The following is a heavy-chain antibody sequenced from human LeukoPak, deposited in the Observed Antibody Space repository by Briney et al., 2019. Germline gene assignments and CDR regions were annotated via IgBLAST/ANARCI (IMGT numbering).Heavy chain of an antibody. D-gene: IGHD3-10*01. CDR2: IYPGDSDT. V-gene: IGHV5-51*01. CDR3: ARRGSHYYGSGRFWFDP. Sequence: RGESLKISCKGSGYRFTNYWIGWVRQMPGKGLEWMGIIYPGDSDTRYSPSFEGQVTISADKSISTAYLQWSSLKASDTAMYYCARRGSHYYGSGRFWFDPWGQGTLVTVSS. J-gene: IGHJ5*02. CDR1: GYRFTNYW.